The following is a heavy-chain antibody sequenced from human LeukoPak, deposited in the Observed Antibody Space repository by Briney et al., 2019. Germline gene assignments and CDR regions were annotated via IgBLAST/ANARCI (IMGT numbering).Heavy chain of an antibody. Sequence: GGSLRLSCAASGFTFNSCWMHWVRQAPGKGLVWVSRINGDGSSTGYADSVKGRFTISRDNAKNTLYLQMNSLRAEDTAVYYCARALDATITPRPGGANFDYWGQGTLVTVSS. J-gene: IGHJ4*02. CDR1: GFTFNSCW. V-gene: IGHV3-74*01. CDR3: ARALDATITPRPGGANFDY. D-gene: IGHD6-6*01. CDR2: INGDGSST.